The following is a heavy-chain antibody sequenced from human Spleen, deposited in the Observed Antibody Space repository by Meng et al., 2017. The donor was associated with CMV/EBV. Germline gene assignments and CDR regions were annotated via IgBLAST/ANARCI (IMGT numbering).Heavy chain of an antibody. J-gene: IGHJ4*02. CDR3: AKYLSGYNSSPSDN. V-gene: IGHV3-30*02. D-gene: IGHD6-6*01. CDR2: IRYDGSNK. Sequence: GGSLRLSCAASGFTFSSYGMHWVRQAPGKGLEWVAFIRYDGSNKYYADSVKGRFTISRDNSKNTLYLQMNSLRAEDTAVYYCAKYLSGYNSSPSDNWGQGTLVTVSS. CDR1: GFTFSSYG.